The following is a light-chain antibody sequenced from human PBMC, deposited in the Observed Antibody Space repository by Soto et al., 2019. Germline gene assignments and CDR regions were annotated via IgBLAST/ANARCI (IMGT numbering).Light chain of an antibody. J-gene: IGKJ3*01. Sequence: DIQMTQSPSTLSASVGDRVTNTCRASQRISNWLAWYQQKPGKAPKLVIYRASTLESGVPSRFSGSGSGTEFTLTISSLQPDDFATYFCQQYNSYSGTFGPGTKVDIK. V-gene: IGKV1-5*03. CDR3: QQYNSYSGT. CDR1: QRISNW. CDR2: RAS.